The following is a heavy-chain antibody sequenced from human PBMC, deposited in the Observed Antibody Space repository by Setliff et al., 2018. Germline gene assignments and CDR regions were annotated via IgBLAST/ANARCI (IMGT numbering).Heavy chain of an antibody. CDR3: AREDLYSSSLDY. Sequence: ASVKVSCKASGYSFSDYGISWVRQAPGQGLEWMGWISAYARKFQGRVTMTTDTPTNTAYMELRSPRSDDTAVYYCAREDLYSSSLDYWGQGTLVTVSS. V-gene: IGHV1-18*01. CDR1: GYSFSDYG. J-gene: IGHJ4*02. D-gene: IGHD6-13*01. CDR2: ISA.